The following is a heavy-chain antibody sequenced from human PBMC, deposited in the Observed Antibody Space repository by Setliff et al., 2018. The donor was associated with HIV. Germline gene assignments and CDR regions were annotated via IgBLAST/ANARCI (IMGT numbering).Heavy chain of an antibody. CDR2: VYGSTII. CDR1: GGSISSGSFY. D-gene: IGHD5-12*01. Sequence: SETLSLTCNVSGGSISSGSFYWTWVRQPAGKGLEWIGRVYGSTIIKYNPFLESRVTMSLDAPKNQFSLRLRSLTAADTAIYYCARDNHGFPVDWGQGTLVTVSS. V-gene: IGHV4-61*02. J-gene: IGHJ4*02. CDR3: ARDNHGFPVD.